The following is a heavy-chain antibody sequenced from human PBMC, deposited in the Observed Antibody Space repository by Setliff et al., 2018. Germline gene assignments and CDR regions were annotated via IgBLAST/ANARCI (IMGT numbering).Heavy chain of an antibody. Sequence: SETLSLTCNVSGGSVSSISHYWGWIRQPPGKGMEWIGSVYYSGYTYSKPSLQSRVSMSVDASKNQFSLKLASVTAADTAVYYCGRVDFTMIQGVVGHWGQGTLVTVSS. CDR1: GGSVSSISHY. CDR2: VYYSGYT. J-gene: IGHJ1*01. D-gene: IGHD3-10*01. V-gene: IGHV4-39*07. CDR3: GRVDFTMIQGVVGH.